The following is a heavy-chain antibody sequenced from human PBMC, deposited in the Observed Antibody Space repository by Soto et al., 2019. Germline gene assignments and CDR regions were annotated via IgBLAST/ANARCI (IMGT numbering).Heavy chain of an antibody. CDR1: GFTFTDSA. CDR3: TRQLRAGTWNDVYYFDY. V-gene: IGHV3-73*01. D-gene: IGHD1-1*01. J-gene: IGHJ4*02. Sequence: PGGSLRLSCAASGFTFTDSAIHWVRQASGKGLEWVGRMRSRVNSYVTPYAESVQGRFTISRDDSKNTAYLQMNSLKTEDTAVYYCTRQLRAGTWNDVYYFDYWGQGTLVTVSS. CDR2: MRSRVNSYVT.